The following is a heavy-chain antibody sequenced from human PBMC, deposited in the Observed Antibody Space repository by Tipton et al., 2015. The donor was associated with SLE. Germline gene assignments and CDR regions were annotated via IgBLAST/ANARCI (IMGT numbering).Heavy chain of an antibody. D-gene: IGHD6-19*01. J-gene: IGHJ4*02. Sequence: LRLSCAASGFTFSNAWMSWVRQAPGKGLEWIGEINHSGSTNYNPSLKSRVTISVDTSKNQFSLKLSSVTAADTAVYYCAIIIAVAGYGGYFDYWGQGTLVTVSS. CDR3: AIIIAVAGYGGYFDY. CDR1: GFTFSNAW. CDR2: INHSGST. V-gene: IGHV4-34*08.